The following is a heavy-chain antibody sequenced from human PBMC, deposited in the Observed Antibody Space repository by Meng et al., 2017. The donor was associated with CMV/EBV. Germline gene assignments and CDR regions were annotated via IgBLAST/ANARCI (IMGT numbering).Heavy chain of an antibody. CDR3: ATASIVVVPAALGY. D-gene: IGHD2-2*01. J-gene: IGHJ4*02. Sequence: SGYTLTELSMHWVRQAPGKGLEWMGGFDPEDGETIYAQKFQGRVTMTEDTSTDTAYMELSSLRSEDTAVYYCATASIVVVPAALGYWGQGTLVTVSS. CDR2: FDPEDGET. V-gene: IGHV1-24*01. CDR1: GYTLTELS.